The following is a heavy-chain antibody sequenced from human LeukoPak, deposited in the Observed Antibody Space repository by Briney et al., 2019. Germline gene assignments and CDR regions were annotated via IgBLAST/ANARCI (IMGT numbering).Heavy chain of an antibody. V-gene: IGHV1-69*13. D-gene: IGHD6-13*01. CDR2: IIPILDSA. CDR1: GGTFSSYA. CDR3: ARGSSWNHYYMDV. J-gene: IGHJ6*03. Sequence: SVKVSCKASGGTFSSYAVSWVRQAPGQGLEWMAGIIPILDSANYAQKFQDRLALTADESTSTAYLELSSLTSEDTAVYYCARGSSWNHYYMDVWGKGTTVTVSS.